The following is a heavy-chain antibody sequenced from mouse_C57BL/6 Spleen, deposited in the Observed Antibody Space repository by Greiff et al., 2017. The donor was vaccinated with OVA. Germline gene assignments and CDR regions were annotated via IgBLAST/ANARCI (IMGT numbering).Heavy chain of an antibody. D-gene: IGHD1-1*01. CDR1: GYTFTGYW. CDR3: AKRFLYYGSSYYFDY. J-gene: IGHJ2*01. V-gene: IGHV1-9*01. Sequence: QVQLQQSGAELMKPGASVKLSCKATGYTFTGYWIEWVKQRPGHGLEWIGEILPGSGSTNYNEKFKGKATFTADTSSNTAYMQLSSLTTEDSAIYYCAKRFLYYGSSYYFDYWGQGTTLTVSS. CDR2: ILPGSGST.